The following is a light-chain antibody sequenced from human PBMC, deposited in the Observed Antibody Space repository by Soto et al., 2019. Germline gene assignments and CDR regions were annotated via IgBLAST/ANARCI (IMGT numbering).Light chain of an antibody. CDR2: LGS. CDR1: QSLLHSNGYNY. V-gene: IGKV2-28*01. Sequence: DIVMTQSPLSLPVTPGEPASISCRSSQSLLHSNGYNYLHWYLQKPGQSPQLLIYLGSNRASGVPDRFSGSGSGTDFTLKISRVEAKDVGVYYCMQALQTRTFGQGTKVDI. J-gene: IGKJ1*01. CDR3: MQALQTRT.